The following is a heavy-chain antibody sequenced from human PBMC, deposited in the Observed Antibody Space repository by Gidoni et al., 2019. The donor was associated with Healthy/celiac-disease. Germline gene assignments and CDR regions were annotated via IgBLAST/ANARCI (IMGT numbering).Heavy chain of an antibody. Sequence: QLQLQESGPGLVKPSETLSLTCTVSGGSLSSSSYYWCWIRQPPGKGLEWIGSIYYSGSTYYNPSLKSRVTISVDTSKNQFSLKLSSVTAADTAVYYCARRPLYYDSSGYYPDDAFDIWGQGTMVTVSS. V-gene: IGHV4-39*01. CDR1: GGSLSSSSYY. CDR3: ARRPLYYDSSGYYPDDAFDI. D-gene: IGHD3-22*01. J-gene: IGHJ3*02. CDR2: IYYSGST.